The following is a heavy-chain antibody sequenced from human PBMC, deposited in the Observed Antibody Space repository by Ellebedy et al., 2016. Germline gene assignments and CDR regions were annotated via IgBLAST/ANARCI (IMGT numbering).Heavy chain of an antibody. V-gene: IGHV3-30*03. Sequence: LSLTCAASGFTFSSYGMHWVRQAPGKGLEWVAVISYDGNNKYYADSVKGRFTISRDNSKNTLYLQMNSLRAEDTAVYYCARGDLYDSYYGMDVWGQGTTVTVSS. CDR3: ARGDLYDSYYGMDV. CDR2: ISYDGNNK. J-gene: IGHJ6*02. D-gene: IGHD3-16*01. CDR1: GFTFSSYG.